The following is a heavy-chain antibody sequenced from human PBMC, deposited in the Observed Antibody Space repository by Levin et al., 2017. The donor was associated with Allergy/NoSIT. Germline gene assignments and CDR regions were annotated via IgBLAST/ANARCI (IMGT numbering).Heavy chain of an antibody. D-gene: IGHD3-10*01. J-gene: IGHJ4*02. CDR2: ISYDGSNK. CDR3: ARDPGLYGSGLVYFDY. V-gene: IGHV3-30*04. Sequence: GGSLRLSCAASGFTFSSYAMHWVRQAPGKGLEWVAVISYDGSNKYYADSVKGRFTISRDNSKNTLYLQMNSLRAEDTAVYYCARDPGLYGSGLVYFDYWGQGTLVTVSS. CDR1: GFTFSSYA.